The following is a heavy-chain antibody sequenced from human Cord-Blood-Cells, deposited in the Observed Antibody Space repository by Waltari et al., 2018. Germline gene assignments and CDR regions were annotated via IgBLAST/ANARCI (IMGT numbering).Heavy chain of an antibody. CDR3: ARDLCGGDCYDY. V-gene: IGHV3-20*01. J-gene: IGHJ4*02. CDR1: GFTFADFC. CDR2: INWNGGST. D-gene: IGHD2-21*01. Sequence: EVQLVESGGGVVRPGGSLRRSCSASGFTFADFCLLLVGQAPGKGLEWVSGINWNGGSTGYADSVKGRFTISRDNAKNSLYLQMNSLRAEDTALYHCARDLCGGDCYDYWGQGTLVTVSS.